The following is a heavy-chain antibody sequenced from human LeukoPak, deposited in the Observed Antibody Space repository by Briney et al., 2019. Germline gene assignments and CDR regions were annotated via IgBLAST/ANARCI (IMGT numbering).Heavy chain of an antibody. CDR2: ISSGSTI. D-gene: IGHD5-18*01. Sequence: GGSLRLSCAASGFTFSDYYMSWIRQAPGKGLEWVSYISSGSTIYYADSVKGRFTISRDNAKNSLYLQMNSLRAEDTAVYYCARDTNYVDTAMVEDYWGQGTLVTVSS. V-gene: IGHV3-11*01. J-gene: IGHJ4*02. CDR1: GFTFSDYY. CDR3: ARDTNYVDTAMVEDY.